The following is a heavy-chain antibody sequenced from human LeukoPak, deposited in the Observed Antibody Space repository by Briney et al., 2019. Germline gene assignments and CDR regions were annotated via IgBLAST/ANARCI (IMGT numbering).Heavy chain of an antibody. CDR2: IYYSGST. CDR1: GGSISSYY. D-gene: IGHD3-10*01. V-gene: IGHV4-59*08. CDR3: AGTMVRGVIIEPNFDY. Sequence: SETLSLTCTVSGGSISSYYWSWIRQPPGKGLEWIGYIYYSGSTNYNPSLKSRVTISVDTSKNQFSLKLSSVTAADTAVYYCAGTMVRGVIIEPNFDYWGQGTLVTVSS. J-gene: IGHJ4*02.